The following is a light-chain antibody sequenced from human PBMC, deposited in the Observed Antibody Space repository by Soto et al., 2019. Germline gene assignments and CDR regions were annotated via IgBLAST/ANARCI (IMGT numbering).Light chain of an antibody. J-gene: IGKJ5*01. V-gene: IGKV3-20*01. CDR2: GAS. Sequence: EIVLTQSPGTLSLSPGERATLYCRASQSVSSSYLAWYQQKPGQTPRLLVYGASSRATGIPDRFSGSGSGTDFTLTISRLEPEDFAVYYCQQHGGSPITFGQGTRLEIK. CDR1: QSVSSSY. CDR3: QQHGGSPIT.